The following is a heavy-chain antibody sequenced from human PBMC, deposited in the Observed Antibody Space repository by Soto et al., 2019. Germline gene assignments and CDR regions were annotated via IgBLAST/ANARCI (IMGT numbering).Heavy chain of an antibody. V-gene: IGHV3-30-3*01. CDR1: GFSLSSYA. CDR3: ARAFPCGGDCYSGLDY. J-gene: IGHJ4*02. Sequence: GSVRLFGATSGFSLSSYALDWARQAPGKGLKWVALISYDGSNKYYADSVKGRFTISRDNSKNTLYLQMNSLGAEDTAVYYCARAFPCGGDCYSGLDYWGQGTLLTVSS. D-gene: IGHD2-21*02. CDR2: ISYDGSNK.